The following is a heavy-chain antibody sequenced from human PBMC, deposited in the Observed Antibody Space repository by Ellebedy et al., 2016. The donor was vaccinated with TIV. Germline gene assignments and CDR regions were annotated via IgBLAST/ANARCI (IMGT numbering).Heavy chain of an antibody. Sequence: AASVKVSCKASGYNFINYEINWVRQAPGQGLEWMGWMNPMSGQIGYAEQFQGTVTLTRNTSINTVYMELSGLRSEDTAVYYCERPAYYYYTGGRIDVWGQGTTVIVSS. V-gene: IGHV1-8*01. CDR1: GYNFINYE. D-gene: IGHD3-10*01. CDR3: ERPAYYYYTGGRIDV. CDR2: MNPMSGQI. J-gene: IGHJ6*02.